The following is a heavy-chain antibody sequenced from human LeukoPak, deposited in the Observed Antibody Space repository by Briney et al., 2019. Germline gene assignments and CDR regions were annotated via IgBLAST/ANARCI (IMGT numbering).Heavy chain of an antibody. V-gene: IGHV5-51*01. D-gene: IGHD6-6*01. CDR3: ARGGYGQLVFNWFDP. CDR1: GYSFTSYW. J-gene: IGHJ5*02. Sequence: GESLKISCKGSGYSFTSYWIGWVRQMSGKGLEWMGIIYPGDSDTRYSPSFQGQVTISADKSISTAYLQWSSLKASDTAMYYCARGGYGQLVFNWFDPWGQGTLVTVSS. CDR2: IYPGDSDT.